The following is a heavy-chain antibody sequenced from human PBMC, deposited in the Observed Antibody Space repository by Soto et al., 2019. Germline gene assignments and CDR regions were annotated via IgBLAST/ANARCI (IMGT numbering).Heavy chain of an antibody. CDR2: IYWDDDT. V-gene: IGHV2-5*02. J-gene: IGHJ3*01. CDR1: GFSFSADGVA. Sequence: QITLKESGHTLVKPTQTLRLTCIFSGFSFSADGVAVGWIRQPPGKALEWLALIYWDDDTRYSPSLKSRLTITQDTSKNQVVLTLTNMVPVDTATYSCAHAFGGTSWPNDAFDVWGQGTVVTVSS. CDR3: AHAFGGTSWPNDAFDV. D-gene: IGHD2-2*01.